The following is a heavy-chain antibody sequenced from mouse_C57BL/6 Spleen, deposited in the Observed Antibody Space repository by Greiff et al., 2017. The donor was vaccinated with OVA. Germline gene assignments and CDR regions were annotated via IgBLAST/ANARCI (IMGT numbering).Heavy chain of an antibody. J-gene: IGHJ2*01. CDR3: ARDKGNPYYFDY. D-gene: IGHD2-1*01. V-gene: IGHV5-4*01. CDR2: ISDGGSYT. Sequence: EVKLVESGGGLVKPGGSLKLSCAASGFTFSSYAMSWVRQTPEKRLEWVATISDGGSYTYYPDNVKGRFTISRDNAKNNLYLQMSHLKSEDTAMYSCARDKGNPYYFDYGGKGTTLTVSS. CDR1: GFTFSSYA.